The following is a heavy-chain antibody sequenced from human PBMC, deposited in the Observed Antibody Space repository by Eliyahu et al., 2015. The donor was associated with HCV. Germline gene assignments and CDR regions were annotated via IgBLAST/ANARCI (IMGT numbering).Heavy chain of an antibody. D-gene: IGHD3-16*01. CDR2: INHSGST. CDR1: GGSFSGYY. J-gene: IGHJ6*02. CDR3: ARVEGEPDYYYYYGMDV. V-gene: IGHV4-34*01. Sequence: QVQLQQWGAGLLKPSETLSLTCVVYGGSFSGYYWSWIRQPPGKGLEWIGEINHSGSTNYNPSLKSRVTISIDTSKNQFSLKLSSLTAADTAVYFCARVEGEPDYYYYYGMDVWGQGTTVTVSS.